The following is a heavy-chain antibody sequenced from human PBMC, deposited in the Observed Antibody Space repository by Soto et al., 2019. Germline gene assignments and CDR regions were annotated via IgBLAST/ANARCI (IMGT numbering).Heavy chain of an antibody. Sequence: GGSLRLSCAASGFTFSSYSMNWVRQAPGKGLEWVSSISSSSSYIYYADSVKGRFTISRDNAKNSLYLQMNSLRAEDTAVYYCAREAHYDDSSGYLPLEAFDIWGQGTMVTVSS. D-gene: IGHD3-22*01. CDR2: ISSSSSYI. V-gene: IGHV3-21*01. CDR1: GFTFSSYS. CDR3: AREAHYDDSSGYLPLEAFDI. J-gene: IGHJ3*02.